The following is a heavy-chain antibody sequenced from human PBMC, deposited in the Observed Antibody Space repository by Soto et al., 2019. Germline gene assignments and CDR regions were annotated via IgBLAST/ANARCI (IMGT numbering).Heavy chain of an antibody. Sequence: QVQLVESGGGVVQPGRSLRLSCAASGFTFSSYAMHWVRQAPGKGLEWVAVISYDGSNKYYADSVKGRFTISRDNSKNILTLHINSLRAEDTDVYYCARDRSRYNWNVSPYYYYGMDVWGQGTTVTVSS. J-gene: IGHJ6*02. CDR3: ARDRSRYNWNVSPYYYYGMDV. CDR2: ISYDGSNK. D-gene: IGHD1-1*01. CDR1: GFTFSSYA. V-gene: IGHV3-30*14.